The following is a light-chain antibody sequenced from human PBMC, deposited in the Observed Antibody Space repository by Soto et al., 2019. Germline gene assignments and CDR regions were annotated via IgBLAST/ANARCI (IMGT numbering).Light chain of an antibody. V-gene: IGLV2-14*01. J-gene: IGLJ1*01. CDR1: SGDIGSYNR. CDR3: SSYTNINTRACV. CDR2: EVT. Sequence: QSVLTQPASVSGSPGQLITISCTGTSGDIGSYNRVSWYQQHPGKAPKLIIYEVTDRPSGVSNRFSGSKSGNTASLTISGLRAEDEAEYYCSSYTNINTRACVFGTGTKVTVL.